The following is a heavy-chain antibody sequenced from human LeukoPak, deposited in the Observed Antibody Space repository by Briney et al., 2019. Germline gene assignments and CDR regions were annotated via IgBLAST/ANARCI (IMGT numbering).Heavy chain of an antibody. J-gene: IGHJ4*02. Sequence: GGSLRLSCPVSGITLSNYGMSWVRQAPGKGLEWVAGISDSGGRTNYADSVKGRFTISRDNPKNTLYLQMNSLRVEDTAVYFCAKRGVVIRVILVGFHKEAYYFDSWGQGALVTVSS. CDR2: ISDSGGRT. CDR1: GITLSNYG. D-gene: IGHD3-22*01. CDR3: AKRGVVIRVILVGFHKEAYYFDS. V-gene: IGHV3-23*01.